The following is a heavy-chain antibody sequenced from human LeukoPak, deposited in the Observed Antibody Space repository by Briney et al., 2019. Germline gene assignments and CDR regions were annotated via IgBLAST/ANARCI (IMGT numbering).Heavy chain of an antibody. Sequence: SETLSLTCAVSGGSISSHYWSWIRQPPGKGLEWIGYIYYSGSTNSNPSLKSRVTISIDTSKIQFSLKLSSVTAADTAVYYCARHGRGYSGFDYYYFDYWGQGTLVTVSS. CDR2: IYYSGST. CDR1: GGSISSHY. CDR3: ARHGRGYSGFDYYYFDY. V-gene: IGHV4-59*11. J-gene: IGHJ4*02. D-gene: IGHD5-12*01.